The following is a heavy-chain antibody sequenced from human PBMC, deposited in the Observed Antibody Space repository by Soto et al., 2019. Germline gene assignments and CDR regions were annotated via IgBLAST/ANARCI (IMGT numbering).Heavy chain of an antibody. J-gene: IGHJ4*02. CDR1: GYTFTTYA. V-gene: IGHV1-3*01. CDR3: ARAVAGRDDY. D-gene: IGHD6-19*01. Sequence: ASVKVSCKASGYTFTTYAMHWVRQAPGQRLEWMGWINAGNANTKYSQNFQGRITITRDTSISTAYMELSSLRSEDTAVYYCARAVAGRDDYWGQGALVTVPQ. CDR2: INAGNANT.